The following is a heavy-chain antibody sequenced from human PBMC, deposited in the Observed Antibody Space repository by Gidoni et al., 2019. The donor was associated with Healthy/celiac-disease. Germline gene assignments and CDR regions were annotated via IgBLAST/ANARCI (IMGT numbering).Heavy chain of an antibody. J-gene: IGHJ6*02. CDR2: ISWNSGSI. CDR3: AKDMYSSSSPPYYYGMDV. Sequence: EVQLVESGGGLVQPGRSLRLSCAASGFTFDDYAMHWVRQAPGKGLEWVSGISWNSGSIGYADSVKGRFTISRDNAKNSLYLQMNSLRAEDTALYYCAKDMYSSSSPPYYYGMDVWGQGTTVTVSS. V-gene: IGHV3-9*01. CDR1: GFTFDDYA. D-gene: IGHD6-6*01.